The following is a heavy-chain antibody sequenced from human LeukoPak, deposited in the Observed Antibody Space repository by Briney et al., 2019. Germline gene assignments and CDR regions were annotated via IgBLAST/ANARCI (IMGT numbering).Heavy chain of an antibody. CDR1: LYSLSSGYY. CDR2: INHSGRT. J-gene: IGHJ5*02. D-gene: IGHD2-15*01. CDR3: ASAPVGCSGGSCYPNGCDP. Sequence: SETLSLTRAVSLYSLSSGYYWGWVRPPPGQGLEWIGSINHSGRTYYNPTLKSRVTLSVDTSKNQFSLKLSSVTAADTAVYYCASAPVGCSGGSCYPNGCDPWGQGTLVTVSS. V-gene: IGHV4-38-2*01.